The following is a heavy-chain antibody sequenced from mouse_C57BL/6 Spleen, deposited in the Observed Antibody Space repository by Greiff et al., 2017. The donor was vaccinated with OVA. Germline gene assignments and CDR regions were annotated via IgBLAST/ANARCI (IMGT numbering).Heavy chain of an antibody. CDR1: GFTFSDYY. D-gene: IGHD4-1*01. CDR2: INYDGSST. CDR3: ARGNWAFAD. V-gene: IGHV5-16*01. J-gene: IGHJ3*01. Sequence: EVKLVESEGGLVQPGSSMKLSCTASGFTFSDYYMAWVRQVPEKGLEWVANINYDGSSTYYLDSLKSRFIISRDNAKNILYLQMSSLKSEDTATYYCARGNWAFADWGQGTLVTVSA.